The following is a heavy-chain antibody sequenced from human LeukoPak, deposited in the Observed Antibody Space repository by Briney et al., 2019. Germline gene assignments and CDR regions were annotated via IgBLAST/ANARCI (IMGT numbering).Heavy chain of an antibody. Sequence: TSENLSLTCAVSGYSISSGYYWGWIRQPPGKGLEWIGSIYHSGSTYYNPSLKIRVTISVDTAKNQFSLKLSAVTAADTAVYYCARDEAGWGQGTLVTVSS. CDR3: ARDEAG. J-gene: IGHJ4*02. CDR2: IYHSGST. V-gene: IGHV4-38-2*02. D-gene: IGHD6-19*01. CDR1: GYSISSGYY.